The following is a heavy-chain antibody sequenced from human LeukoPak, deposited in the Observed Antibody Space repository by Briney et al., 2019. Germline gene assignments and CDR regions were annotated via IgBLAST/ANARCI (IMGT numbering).Heavy chain of an antibody. Sequence: SETLSLTCTVSGGSISNYYWSWIRQPAGKGLECIGRIYSSGSTYYNPSLKSRVTISVDRSKNQFSLKLSSVTAADTAVYYCARGDYGGYFDYWGQGTLVTVSS. CDR3: ARGDYGGYFDY. CDR1: GGSISNYY. D-gene: IGHD4-23*01. CDR2: IYSSGST. J-gene: IGHJ4*02. V-gene: IGHV4-4*07.